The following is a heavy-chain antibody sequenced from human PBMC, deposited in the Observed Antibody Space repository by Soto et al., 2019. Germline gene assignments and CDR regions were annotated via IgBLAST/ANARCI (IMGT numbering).Heavy chain of an antibody. V-gene: IGHV3-15*01. CDR3: TRYSYGASEY. J-gene: IGHJ4*02. CDR1: GFTVSNAW. D-gene: IGHD5-18*01. Sequence: EVQLVESGGGLVKPGGSLRLSCAASGFTVSNAWRSWVRQAPGKGLGCVGRIKSKTDGGTTEYDAPLKGRFTISRDDSKNTLYLQMNSLKTEDTAVYYCTRYSYGASEYWGQGTLVTVSS. CDR2: IKSKTDGGTT.